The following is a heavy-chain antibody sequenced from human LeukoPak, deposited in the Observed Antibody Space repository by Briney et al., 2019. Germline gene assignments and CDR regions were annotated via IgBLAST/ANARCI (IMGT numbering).Heavy chain of an antibody. J-gene: IGHJ4*02. V-gene: IGHV3-7*02. Sequence: GGSLRLSCAASGFTFSSYWMSWVRQAPGKGLEWLANIKQDGSEEVYVDSVKGRFTISRDSSKNTLYLQMNSLRAEDTAVYYCARAPDIVATITYWGQGTLVTVSS. CDR2: IKQDGSEE. CDR3: ARAPDIVATITY. D-gene: IGHD5-12*01. CDR1: GFTFSSYW.